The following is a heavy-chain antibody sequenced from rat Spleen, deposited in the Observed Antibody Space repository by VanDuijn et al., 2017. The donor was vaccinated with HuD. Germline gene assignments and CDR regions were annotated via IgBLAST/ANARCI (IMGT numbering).Heavy chain of an antibody. V-gene: IGHV2-1*01. J-gene: IGHJ3*01. CDR2: IWGDGST. Sequence: QVQLKESGPGLVQSSQTLSLTCTVSGFSLISNTEHWVRQPPGKGLEWMGGIWGDGSTDYNSALKSRLSISRDTSKSQVFLKMSSLQTDDTAIYFCTRSYGGYTSNWFAYWGQGTLVTVSS. D-gene: IGHD1-11*01. CDR1: GFSLISNT. CDR3: TRSYGGYTSNWFAY.